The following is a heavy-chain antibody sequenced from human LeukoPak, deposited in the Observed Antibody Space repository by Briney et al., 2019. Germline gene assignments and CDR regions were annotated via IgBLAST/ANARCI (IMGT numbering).Heavy chain of an antibody. Sequence: SETLSLTCAVYGGSFSGYYWSWIRQPPGKGLEWIGKINHSGSTNYNPSLKSRVTISVDTSKNQFSLKLSSVTAADTAVYYCARVRRYCSSTSCRNMDVWGKGTTVTVSS. V-gene: IGHV4-34*01. CDR1: GGSFSGYY. CDR3: ARVRRYCSSTSCRNMDV. CDR2: INHSGST. J-gene: IGHJ6*03. D-gene: IGHD2-2*01.